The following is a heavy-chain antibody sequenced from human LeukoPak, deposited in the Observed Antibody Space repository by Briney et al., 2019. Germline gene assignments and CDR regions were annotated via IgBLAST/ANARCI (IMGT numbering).Heavy chain of an antibody. V-gene: IGHV3-23*01. D-gene: IGHD6-19*01. Sequence: GGSLRLSCAASGFTFSSYAMSWVRQAPGKGLEWVSAISGSGGSTYYADSVEGRFTISRDNSKNTLYLQMNSLRAEGTAVYYCASRGEWLARWPFDYWGQGTLVTVSS. CDR1: GFTFSSYA. J-gene: IGHJ4*02. CDR2: ISGSGGST. CDR3: ASRGEWLARWPFDY.